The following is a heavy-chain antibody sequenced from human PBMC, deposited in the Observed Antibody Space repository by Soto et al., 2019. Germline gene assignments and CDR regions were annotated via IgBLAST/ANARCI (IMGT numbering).Heavy chain of an antibody. CDR2: IIPIFGTA. Sequence: QVQLVQSGAAVKKPGSSVKVSCKASGGTFSSYAISWVRQAPGQGLEWMGGIIPIFGTANYAQKFQGRVTITADESTSTAYMELSSLRSEDTAVYYCARGRDGYNSVYYGMDVWGQGTTVTVSS. V-gene: IGHV1-69*12. D-gene: IGHD5-12*01. J-gene: IGHJ6*02. CDR3: ARGRDGYNSVYYGMDV. CDR1: GGTFSSYA.